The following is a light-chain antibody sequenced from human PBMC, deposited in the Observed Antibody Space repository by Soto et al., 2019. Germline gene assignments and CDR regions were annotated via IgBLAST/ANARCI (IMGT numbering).Light chain of an antibody. V-gene: IGKV1-5*03. CDR1: QSISDW. CDR3: QQHNSYSRT. J-gene: IGKJ1*01. CDR2: KAS. Sequence: DIQMTQSPSTLSASVGDRVTITCRASQSISDWLAWYQQKPGKAPKLRIYKASSLESGVPSRFSGSGSGTDFTLTISSLQPDDFATYYCQQHNSYSRTFGQGTKVEV.